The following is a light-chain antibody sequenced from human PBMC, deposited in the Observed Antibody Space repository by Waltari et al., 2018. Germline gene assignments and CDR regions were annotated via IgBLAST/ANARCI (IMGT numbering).Light chain of an antibody. CDR2: GST. V-gene: IGLV1-40*01. Sequence: QSVLTQPPSVSGAPGQRVTISCTGSGSNIGAGYDVHWYQQLPRAAPKLLIYGSTRRPLGGPDRFFGSTSGTSAFLAITGLQAEDEADYYCQSYDTTLSVVFGGGTKLTVL. CDR3: QSYDTTLSVV. CDR1: GSNIGAGYD. J-gene: IGLJ3*02.